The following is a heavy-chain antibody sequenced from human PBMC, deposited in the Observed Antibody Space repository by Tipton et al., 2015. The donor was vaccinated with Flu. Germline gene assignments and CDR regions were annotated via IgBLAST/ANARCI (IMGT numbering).Heavy chain of an antibody. J-gene: IGHJ4*02. D-gene: IGHD3-9*01. V-gene: IGHV1-2*02. CDR1: GYTFTGYY. CDR2: INPNSGGT. CDR3: ARDPALRYFGCLGARYFDY. Sequence: QSGAEVKKPGASVKVSCKASGYTFTGYYMHWVRQAPGQGLEWIGWINPNSGGTNYAQKFQGRVTMTRDTSISPAYMELSSLRSDDTAVYYCARDPALRYFGCLGARYFDYWGQGTLVTVSS.